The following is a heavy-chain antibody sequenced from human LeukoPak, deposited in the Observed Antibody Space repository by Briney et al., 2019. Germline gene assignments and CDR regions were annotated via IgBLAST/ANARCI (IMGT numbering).Heavy chain of an antibody. D-gene: IGHD6-13*01. J-gene: IGHJ6*03. CDR1: GGSISSYY. CDR3: ARGYSSWYYYMDV. CDR2: IYYSGST. V-gene: IGHV4-59*01. Sequence: PSETLSLTCTVSGGSISSYYWSWIRQPPGKGLEWIGYIYYSGSTNYSPSLKSRVTISVDTSKNQFSLKLSSVTAADTAVYYCARGYSSWYYYMDVWGKGTTVTVSS.